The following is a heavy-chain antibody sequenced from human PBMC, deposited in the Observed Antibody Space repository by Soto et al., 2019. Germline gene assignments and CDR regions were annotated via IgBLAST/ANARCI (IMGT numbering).Heavy chain of an antibody. CDR3: ARSQGSSTSLEIYYYYYCGMDV. J-gene: IGHJ6*02. Sequence: QVQLVQSGAEVKKPGSSVKVSCKASGGTFGSYAISWVRQAPGQGPEWMGGIIPRTGTANYAQKFQGRVTITADESTSTAAMQLSSLRSEDTAVYYCARSQGSSTSLEIYYYYYCGMDVWGQGTTVTVSS. CDR1: GGTFGSYA. CDR2: IIPRTGTA. D-gene: IGHD2-2*01. V-gene: IGHV1-69*01.